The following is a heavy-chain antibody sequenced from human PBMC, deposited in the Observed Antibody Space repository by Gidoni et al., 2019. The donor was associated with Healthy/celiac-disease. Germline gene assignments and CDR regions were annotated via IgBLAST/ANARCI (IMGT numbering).Heavy chain of an antibody. V-gene: IGHV3-21*01. CDR1: GFPFSSYS. D-gene: IGHD3-16*01. Sequence: EVQLVESGGGLVKPGGSLRLSCAASGFPFSSYSMNWVRQAPGKGLEWVSSISSSSSYIYDADSVKGRFTISRDNAKNSLYLQMNSLRAEDTAVYYCARGAGENADAFDIWGQGTMVTVSS. CDR2: ISSSSSYI. J-gene: IGHJ3*02. CDR3: ARGAGENADAFDI.